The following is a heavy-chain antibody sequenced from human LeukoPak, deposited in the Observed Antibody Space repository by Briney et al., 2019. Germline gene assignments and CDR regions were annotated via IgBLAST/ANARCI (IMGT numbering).Heavy chain of an antibody. V-gene: IGHV1-18*01. CDR1: GYTFTSYG. J-gene: IGHJ4*02. CDR3: AEVLGYCSGGSCPLRY. D-gene: IGHD2-15*01. CDR2: ISAYNGNT. Sequence: ASVKVSCKASGYTFTSYGISWVRQAPGQGLEWMGWISAYNGNTNYAQKLQGRVTMTTDTSTSTAYMELRSLRSDDTAVYYCAEVLGYCSGGSCPLRYWGQGTLVTVSS.